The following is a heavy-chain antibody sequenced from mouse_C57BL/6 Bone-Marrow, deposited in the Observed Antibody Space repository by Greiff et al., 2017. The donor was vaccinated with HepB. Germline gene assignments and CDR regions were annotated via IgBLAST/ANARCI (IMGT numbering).Heavy chain of an antibody. CDR3: ARINYGNPAWFAY. D-gene: IGHD2-1*01. J-gene: IGHJ3*01. V-gene: IGHV2-2*01. Sequence: QVQLKESGPGLVQPSQSLSITCTVSGFSLTSYGVHWVRQSPGKGLEWLGVIWSGGSTDYNAAFISRLSISKDNSKSQVFFKMNSLQADDTAIYYCARINYGNPAWFAYWGQGTLVTVSA. CDR1: GFSLTSYG. CDR2: IWSGGST.